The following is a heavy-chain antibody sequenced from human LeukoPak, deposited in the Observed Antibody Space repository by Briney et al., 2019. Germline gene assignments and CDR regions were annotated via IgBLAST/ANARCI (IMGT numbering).Heavy chain of an antibody. V-gene: IGHV4-39*01. CDR2: FYYRGST. J-gene: IGHJ4*02. Sequence: SETLSLTCTVSGGSISSSSYYWGWIRQSPGKGLEWIGSFYYRGSTYYNPSLKSRVTIFVDTSKNQFSLKLSSVTAADTAVYYCARSSYFDYWGQGTLVTVSS. CDR3: ARSSYFDY. CDR1: GGSISSSSYY.